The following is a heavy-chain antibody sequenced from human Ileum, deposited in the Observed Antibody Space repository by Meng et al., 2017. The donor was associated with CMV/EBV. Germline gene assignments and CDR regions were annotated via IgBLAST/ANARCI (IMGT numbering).Heavy chain of an antibody. CDR2: IYYSGST. Sequence: QLTGSGPGRGTPSHTPSLTCTVSGDSTCSGSYYWAWIRQTPEKGLELMGSIYYSGSTYDNPSLRSRVTISVDTSKNQFSLKLTSVTAADTAIYYCAGDWGPYSSRGYFDPWGQGTLVTVSS. V-gene: IGHV4-39*07. J-gene: IGHJ5*02. CDR1: GDSTCSGSYY. D-gene: IGHD6-19*01. CDR3: AGDWGPYSSRGYFDP.